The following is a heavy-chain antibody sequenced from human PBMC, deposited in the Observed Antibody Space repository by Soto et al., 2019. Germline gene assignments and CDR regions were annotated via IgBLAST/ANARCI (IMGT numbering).Heavy chain of an antibody. CDR3: AKESLKTPVTGPVDC. V-gene: IGHV3-23*01. D-gene: IGHD2-21*02. CDR2: ISGSGGST. J-gene: IGHJ4*02. Sequence: EVQLLESGGGLVQPGGSQRLSCTASGFTFSSYALGWVRQAPGKGLEGVSSISGSGGSTYYADSVKGRVTIPRDNSKNTLYLQRSSLRAEDTAVYYCAKESLKTPVTGPVDCWGQGTVVTVSS. CDR1: GFTFSSYA.